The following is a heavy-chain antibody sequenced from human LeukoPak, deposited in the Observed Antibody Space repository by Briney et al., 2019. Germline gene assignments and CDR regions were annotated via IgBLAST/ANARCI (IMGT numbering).Heavy chain of an antibody. Sequence: GASVKVSCKASGYTFTSYGFTWVRQAPGQGLEWMGWISAYNGNTNYAQKLQGRVTMTTDTSTSTAYMELRSLRSDDTAVYYCARVRADPQRGLWFGETEALYSDYWGQGTLVTVSS. J-gene: IGHJ4*02. CDR3: ARVRADPQRGLWFGETEALYSDY. CDR2: ISAYNGNT. CDR1: GYTFTSYG. V-gene: IGHV1-18*01. D-gene: IGHD3-10*01.